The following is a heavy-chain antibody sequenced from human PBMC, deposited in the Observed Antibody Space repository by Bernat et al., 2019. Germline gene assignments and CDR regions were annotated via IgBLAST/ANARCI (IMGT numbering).Heavy chain of an antibody. CDR3: AKDPGNTYYDFWSGYRPFDI. Sequence: EVQLLESGGGLVQPGGSLRLSCAASGFTFSSYAMSWVRQAPGKGLEWVPAISGSGGSTYYADSVTGRFTISRDNSKNTLYLQMNSLRAEDTAVYYCAKDPGNTYYDFWSGYRPFDIWGQGTMVTVSS. J-gene: IGHJ3*02. CDR1: GFTFSSYA. CDR2: ISGSGGST. D-gene: IGHD3-3*01. V-gene: IGHV3-23*01.